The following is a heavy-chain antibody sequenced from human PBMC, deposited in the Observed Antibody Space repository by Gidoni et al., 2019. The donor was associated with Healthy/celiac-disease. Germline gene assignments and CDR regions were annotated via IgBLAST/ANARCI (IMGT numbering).Heavy chain of an antibody. CDR3: AKGKGLYYYGSGSYFDY. D-gene: IGHD3-10*01. Sequence: QVQLVESGGGVVQPGRSLRLSCAASGFNFSTYGMHWVRQAPGKGLEWVAVISYDGSNKYYADSVKGRFTISRDNSKNTLYLQMNSLRAEDTAVYYCAKGKGLYYYGSGSYFDYWGQGTLVTVSS. CDR2: ISYDGSNK. V-gene: IGHV3-30*18. J-gene: IGHJ4*02. CDR1: GFNFSTYG.